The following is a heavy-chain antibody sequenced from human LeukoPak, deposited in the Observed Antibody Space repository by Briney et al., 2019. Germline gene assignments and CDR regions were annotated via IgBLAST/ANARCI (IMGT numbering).Heavy chain of an antibody. D-gene: IGHD6-19*01. CDR3: AKDIHSQWLVLYYGMDV. Sequence: PGGSLRLSCAASGFTFDDYVMHWVRQAPGKGLEWVSSISWSSGTIGYADSVKGRFTISRDNAKNSLYLQMNSLRAEDTALYYCAKDIHSQWLVLYYGMDVWGQGTTVTVSS. CDR1: GFTFDDYV. V-gene: IGHV3-9*01. J-gene: IGHJ6*02. CDR2: ISWSSGTI.